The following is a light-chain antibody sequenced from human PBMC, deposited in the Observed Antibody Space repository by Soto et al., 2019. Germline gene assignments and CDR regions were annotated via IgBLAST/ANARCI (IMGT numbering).Light chain of an antibody. CDR2: STS. CDR3: QQTYSSPPWT. J-gene: IGKJ2*02. Sequence: DIPMTQSPSFLSASVGDRVTITCRASQSIGSHLNWYEQKPGKAPKVLIYSTSSLDTGVPSRFRGSGSGTDFTLTISSLQPEDFATYYCQQTYSSPPWTFGQGTKVEMK. CDR1: QSIGSH. V-gene: IGKV1-39*01.